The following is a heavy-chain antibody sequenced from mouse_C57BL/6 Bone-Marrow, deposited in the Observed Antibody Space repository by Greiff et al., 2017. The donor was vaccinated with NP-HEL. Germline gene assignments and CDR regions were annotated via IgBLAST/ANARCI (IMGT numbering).Heavy chain of an antibody. CDR1: GYTFTDYA. J-gene: IGHJ3*01. CDR2: ISTYYGDA. CDR3: ARCLTTVRAWFAY. D-gene: IGHD1-1*01. Sequence: VKLMESGPELVRPGVSVKISCKGSGYTFTDYAMHWVKQSHAKSLEWIGVISTYYGDASYNQKFKDKATMTVDKSSSTAYMELARLTSEDSAVYYCARCLTTVRAWFAYWGQGTLVTVSA. V-gene: IGHV1-67*01.